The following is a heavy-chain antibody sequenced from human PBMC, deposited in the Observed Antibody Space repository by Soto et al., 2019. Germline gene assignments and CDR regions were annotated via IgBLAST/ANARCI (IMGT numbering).Heavy chain of an antibody. Sequence: QVQLQQWGAGLLKPSETLSLTCAVYGGSFSGYYWSWIRQPPGKGLEWIGEINHSGSTNYNPSLKSHVTISVHTSKNQLSLKLSSVTAADTAVYYCARDYDIVVVPAAMRVNWFDPWGQGTLVTVSS. D-gene: IGHD2-2*01. CDR3: ARDYDIVVVPAAMRVNWFDP. CDR1: GGSFSGYY. CDR2: INHSGST. J-gene: IGHJ5*02. V-gene: IGHV4-34*01.